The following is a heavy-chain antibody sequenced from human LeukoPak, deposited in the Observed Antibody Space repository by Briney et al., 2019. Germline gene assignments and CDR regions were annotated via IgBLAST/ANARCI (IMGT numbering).Heavy chain of an antibody. D-gene: IGHD3-3*01. Sequence: SETLSLTCTVSGGSISSYYWSWIRQPAGKGLEWIGGIYTSGSTNYNPSLKSRVTMSVDTSKNQFSLKLSSVTAADTAVYYCARDLGYDFWSGYSAFDIWGQGTMVTVSS. V-gene: IGHV4-4*07. CDR1: GGSISSYY. J-gene: IGHJ3*02. CDR2: IYTSGST. CDR3: ARDLGYDFWSGYSAFDI.